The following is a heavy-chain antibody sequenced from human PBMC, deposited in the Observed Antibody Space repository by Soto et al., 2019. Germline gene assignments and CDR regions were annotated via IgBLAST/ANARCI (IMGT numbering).Heavy chain of an antibody. CDR3: ARDAAYYGSGSYYRYYYYYGMDV. CDR1: GFTFSSYA. V-gene: IGHV3-30-3*01. Sequence: LRLSCAASGFTFSSYAMHWVRQAPGKGLVWVAVISYDGSNKYYADSVKGRFTISRDNSKNTLYLQMNSLRAEDTAVYYCARDAAYYGSGSYYRYYYYYGMDVWGQGTTVTVSS. J-gene: IGHJ6*02. CDR2: ISYDGSNK. D-gene: IGHD3-10*01.